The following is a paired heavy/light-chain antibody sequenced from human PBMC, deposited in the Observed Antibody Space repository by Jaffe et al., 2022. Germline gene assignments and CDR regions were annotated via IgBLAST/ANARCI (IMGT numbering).Heavy chain of an antibody. J-gene: IGHJ4*02. V-gene: IGHV3-72*01. D-gene: IGHD3-10*01. Sequence: EVQLVESGGGLVQPGGSLRLSCAASGFTLSDHYMDWVRQAPGKGLEWVGRTRNKASSFRTEYAASVKGRFTISRDDSKNSLYLQINSLQTDDTAVYYCSRGLSDWGQGTLVTVSS. CDR2: TRNKASSFRT. CDR3: SRGLSD. CDR1: GFTLSDHY.
Light chain of an antibody. CDR1: QGIRND. CDR3: LQYNSYPLT. Sequence: DIQMTQSPSSLSASVGDRVTITCRASQGIRNDLGWYQQKPGKAPKRLIYGAFTLQSGVPSRFSGSGSGTEFTLTISSLQPEDFATYSCLQYNSYPLTFGGGTKVEIK. CDR2: GAF. V-gene: IGKV1-17*01. J-gene: IGKJ4*01.